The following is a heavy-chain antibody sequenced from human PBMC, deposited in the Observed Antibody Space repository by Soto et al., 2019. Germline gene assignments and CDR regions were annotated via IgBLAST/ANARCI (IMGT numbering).Heavy chain of an antibody. CDR2: ITPDGTEH. CDR3: AKRGILGAQGMAYFDL. CDR1: GFTFNTYA. V-gene: IGHV3-30*18. D-gene: IGHD1-26*01. Sequence: QVQLMESGGGVVQPGRSLRLSCAASGFTFNTYAMHWVRQAPGMGLEWGAVITPDGTEHYYADSVKGRLTISRDNSKNTLYLQMNSLGLEDMSIYHCAKRGILGAQGMAYFDLWGRGTLVTVSS. J-gene: IGHJ2*01.